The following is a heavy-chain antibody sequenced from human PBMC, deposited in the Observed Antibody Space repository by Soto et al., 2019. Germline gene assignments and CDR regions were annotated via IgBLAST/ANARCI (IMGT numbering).Heavy chain of an antibody. Sequence: EVQLLESGGDFVPPGGSLRLSCAASGFPFSRHAMAWVRRAAGRGLEWVATIGSDGSTYHAESVKGRFSISSDNYGNMLHLQLNSLRVEDTGIYYCAKDPYNHRFDSWGQGTLVTVSS. CDR2: IGSDGST. V-gene: IGHV3-23*01. J-gene: IGHJ4*02. CDR1: GFPFSRHA. CDR3: AKDPYNHRFDS. D-gene: IGHD1-1*01.